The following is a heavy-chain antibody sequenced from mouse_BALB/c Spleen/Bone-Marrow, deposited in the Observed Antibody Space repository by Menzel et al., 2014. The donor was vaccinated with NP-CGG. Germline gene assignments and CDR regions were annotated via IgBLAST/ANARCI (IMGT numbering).Heavy chain of an antibody. D-gene: IGHD2-1*01. CDR2: IDPANGNT. J-gene: IGHJ3*01. V-gene: IGHV14-3*02. Sequence: DVKLVESGAELVKPGASVKLSCTASGFNIKDTYMHWVKQRPEQGLEWIGRIDPANGNTKYDPKFQSKATITADTSSNTAYLQLSSLTSEDTAVYYCARNGNYGAWFAYWGQGTLVTVSA. CDR3: ARNGNYGAWFAY. CDR1: GFNIKDTY.